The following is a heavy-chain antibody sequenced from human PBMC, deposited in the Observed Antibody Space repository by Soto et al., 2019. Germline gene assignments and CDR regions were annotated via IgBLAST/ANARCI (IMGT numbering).Heavy chain of an antibody. Sequence: ASVKVSCKASGYTFTSYDINWVRQATGQGLEWMGWMNPNSGNTGYAQKFQGRLSLTIDTSTSTAYMELRGLKPDDTAVYYCARDVRKNAEYSYFLYYMDTWGNGTTVTVSS. D-gene: IGHD2-21*01. V-gene: IGHV1-8*01. CDR3: ARDVRKNAEYSYFLYYMDT. CDR1: GYTFTSYD. CDR2: MNPNSGNT. J-gene: IGHJ6*03.